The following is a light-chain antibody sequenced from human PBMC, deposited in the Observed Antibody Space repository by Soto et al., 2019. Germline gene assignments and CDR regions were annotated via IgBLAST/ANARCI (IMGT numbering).Light chain of an antibody. V-gene: IGKV3-15*01. CDR1: QSVSSN. Sequence: EMVKTQSPATLSVSPGERATLSCRASQSVSSNLAWYQQKPGQAPRLLIYGASTRATGIPARFSGSGSGTELTLTISRLQSEDFAVYYCQQYNNWPPWTFGQGTKVEIK. CDR2: GAS. J-gene: IGKJ1*01. CDR3: QQYNNWPPWT.